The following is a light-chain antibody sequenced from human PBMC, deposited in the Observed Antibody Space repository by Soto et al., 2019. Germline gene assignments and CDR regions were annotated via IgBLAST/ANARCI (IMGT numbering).Light chain of an antibody. CDR3: SSYADNTTRV. CDR2: DVS. Sequence: ALTQPASVSGSPGQSVTISCTGTSNDAGGYKYVSWYQQHPGKAPKLMIYDVSNRPSGVSNRFSGSKSDNTASLTISGLQAEDEADYYCSSYADNTTRVFGGGTKVTVL. CDR1: SNDAGGYKY. J-gene: IGLJ2*01. V-gene: IGLV2-14*03.